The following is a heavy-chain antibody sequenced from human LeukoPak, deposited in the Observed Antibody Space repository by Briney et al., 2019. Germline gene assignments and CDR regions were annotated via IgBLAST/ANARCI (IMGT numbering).Heavy chain of an antibody. J-gene: IGHJ4*02. V-gene: IGHV4-59*01. CDR1: GGSISNYY. Sequence: PSETLARTCTVSGGSISNYYWNWLRLPPGKGLEWIGSFSNSGRTNSNPSLKTRVTISVHTSKNQFSLRLTSVTAADTAVYYCARSSYYVDAFDFWGQGCLATVSS. CDR3: ARSSYYVDAFDF. D-gene: IGHD3-10*02. CDR2: FSNSGRT.